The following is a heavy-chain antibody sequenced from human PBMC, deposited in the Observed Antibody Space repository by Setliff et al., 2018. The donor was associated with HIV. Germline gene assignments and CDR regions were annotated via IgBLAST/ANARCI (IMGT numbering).Heavy chain of an antibody. V-gene: IGHV1-18*01. CDR1: NYTFTNYA. D-gene: IGHD2-15*01. CDR2: ISAYDGDT. J-gene: IGHJ6*02. Sequence: ASVKVSCKSSNYTFTNYAITWVRQAPGQRPEWMGWISAYDGDTKYAQKFHNRLSMTADTSTTTAYMDLRGLTSDDTGVYYCARKAADVSGGGMDVWGQGTTVTVSS. CDR3: ARKAADVSGGGMDV.